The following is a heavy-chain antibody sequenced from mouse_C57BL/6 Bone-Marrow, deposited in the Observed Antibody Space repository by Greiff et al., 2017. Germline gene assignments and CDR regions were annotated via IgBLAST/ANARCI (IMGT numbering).Heavy chain of an antibody. CDR1: GYAFSSYW. Sequence: QVQLQQSGAELVKPGASVKISCKASGYAFSSYWMNWVKQRPGKGLEWIGQIYPGDGDTNYNGKFKGKATLTADRSSSTAYMQLSSLTSEDSAVDFCARSQDGGGYYFDYWGQGTTLTVSS. V-gene: IGHV1-80*01. CDR2: IYPGDGDT. D-gene: IGHD3-2*02. J-gene: IGHJ2*01. CDR3: ARSQDGGGYYFDY.